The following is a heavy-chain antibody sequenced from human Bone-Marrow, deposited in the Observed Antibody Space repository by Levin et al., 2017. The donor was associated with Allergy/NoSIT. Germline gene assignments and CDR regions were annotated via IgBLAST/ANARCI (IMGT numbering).Heavy chain of an antibody. D-gene: IGHD3-22*01. V-gene: IGHV4-39*01. CDR3: ATSPLGADYYDVSRYYYFDF. J-gene: IGHJ4*02. CDR2: MFYSGST. Sequence: PSETLSLTCSVSGGSIITTHYYWGWIRQPPGTGLEWIGSMFYSGSTYYNPSLKSRVTMSADTSKNQFSLRLNSVTAADTAVYYCATSPLGADYYDVSRYYYFDFWGQGALVTVSS. CDR1: GGSIITTHYY.